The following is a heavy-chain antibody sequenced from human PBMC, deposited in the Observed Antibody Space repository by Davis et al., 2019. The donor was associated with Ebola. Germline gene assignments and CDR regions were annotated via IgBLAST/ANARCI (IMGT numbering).Heavy chain of an antibody. D-gene: IGHD6-19*01. CDR3: ARDLSSGWSPGGY. Sequence: ASVKVSCKASGYIFTSYGISWVRQAPGQGLEWMGWISAYNGNTNYVQQLQGRVTMTTDTSTSTAYMELRGLRSDDTAVYYCARDLSSGWSPGGYWGQGTLVTVSS. CDR1: GYIFTSYG. J-gene: IGHJ4*02. V-gene: IGHV1-18*01. CDR2: ISAYNGNT.